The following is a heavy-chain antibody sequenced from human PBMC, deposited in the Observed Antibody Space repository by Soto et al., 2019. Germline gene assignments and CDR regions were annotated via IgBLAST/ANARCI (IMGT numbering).Heavy chain of an antibody. D-gene: IGHD2-21*02. CDR1: GFTFSNAW. V-gene: IGHV3-15*01. J-gene: IGHJ6*02. CDR2: IKSKTDGGTT. Sequence: PGGSLRLSCAASGFTFSNAWMSWVRQAPGKGLEWVGSIKSKTDGGTTDYAAPVKGRFTISRDDSKNTLYLQMNSLKTEDTAVYYCTTERAYCGGDCYSNYYYYGMDVWGQGTTVTVSS. CDR3: TTERAYCGGDCYSNYYYYGMDV.